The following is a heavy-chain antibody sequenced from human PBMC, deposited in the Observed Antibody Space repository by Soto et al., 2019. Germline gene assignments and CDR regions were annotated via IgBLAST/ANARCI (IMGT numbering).Heavy chain of an antibody. CDR2: SSNSGTYT. V-gene: IGHV3-11*06. Sequence: QVQLVESGGGLVKPGGSLRLSCAASGFTVSDYYMSWIRQAPGKGLEWLSYSSNSGTYTRYADSVKGRFSISRDNAKNSLYLQIDSLRGEDTATYSCARSGDNYNVLDYWGQGTPVTVSS. CDR1: GFTVSDYY. J-gene: IGHJ4*02. D-gene: IGHD3-10*02. CDR3: ARSGDNYNVLDY.